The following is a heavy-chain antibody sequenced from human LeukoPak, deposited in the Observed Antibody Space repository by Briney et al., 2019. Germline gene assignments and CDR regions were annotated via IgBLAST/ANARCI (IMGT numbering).Heavy chain of an antibody. Sequence: GGSLRLSCTASGFTFSSYSMNWVRQAPGKGLEWVSCISRSSSYIYYADSVKGRFTISRDNAKNSLYLQMNSLRAEDTAVYYCTRFYGDPIGPDSRWYFDLWGRGTLVTVSS. CDR2: ISRSSSYI. CDR1: GFTFSSYS. D-gene: IGHD4-17*01. V-gene: IGHV3-21*01. CDR3: TRFYGDPIGPDSRWYFDL. J-gene: IGHJ2*01.